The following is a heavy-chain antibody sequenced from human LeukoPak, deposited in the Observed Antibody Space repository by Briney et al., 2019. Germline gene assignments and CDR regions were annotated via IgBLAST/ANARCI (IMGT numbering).Heavy chain of an antibody. CDR1: GFTFSSYW. CDR3: ARAGIAAAGPYY. J-gene: IGHJ4*02. Sequence: GGSLRLSCAASGFTFSSYWMHWVRQAPGKGLVWVSRINSDGSSTSYADSVKGRSTISRDNAKNTLYLQMNSLRAEDTAVYYCARAGIAAAGPYYWGQGTLVTVSS. CDR2: INSDGSST. V-gene: IGHV3-74*01. D-gene: IGHD6-13*01.